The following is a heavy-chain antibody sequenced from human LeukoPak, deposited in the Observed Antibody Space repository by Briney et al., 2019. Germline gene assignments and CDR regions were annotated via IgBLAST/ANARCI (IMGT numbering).Heavy chain of an antibody. CDR2: ISSSSRSYI. D-gene: IGHD3-22*01. CDR1: GFTFSSYS. Sequence: KTGGSLRLSCAASGFTFSSYSMNWVRQAPGKGLEWVSSISSSSRSYIYYADSVKGRFTISRDNAKNSLYPQMNSLRAEDTAVYYCAKDPYDSYFDYWGQGTLVTVSS. J-gene: IGHJ4*02. CDR3: AKDPYDSYFDY. V-gene: IGHV3-21*04.